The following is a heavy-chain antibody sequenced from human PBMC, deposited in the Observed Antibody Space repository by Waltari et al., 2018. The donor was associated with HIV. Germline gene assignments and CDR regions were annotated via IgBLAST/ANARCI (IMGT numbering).Heavy chain of an antibody. V-gene: IGHV1-3*01. CDR3: ARCDYVWGSYRYHPWYAYDY. CDR1: GYTFTSYA. Sequence: QVQLVQSGAEVKKPGASVKVSCKASGYTFTSYAMHWVRQAPGQRLEWMGWINAGNGNTKYSQKFQGRVTITRDTSASTAYMELSSLRSEDTAVYYCARCDYVWGSYRYHPWYAYDYWGQGTLVTVSS. J-gene: IGHJ4*02. CDR2: INAGNGNT. D-gene: IGHD3-16*02.